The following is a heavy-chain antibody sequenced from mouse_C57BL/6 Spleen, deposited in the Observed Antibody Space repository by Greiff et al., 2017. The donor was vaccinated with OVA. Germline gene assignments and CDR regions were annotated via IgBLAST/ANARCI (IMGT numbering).Heavy chain of an antibody. J-gene: IGHJ2*01. Sequence: VKLQQSGPELVKPGASVKISCKASGYAFSSSWMNWVKQRPGKGLEWIGRIYPGDGDTNYNGKFKGKATLTADKSSSTAYMQLSSLTSEDSAVYFCARWGITTGFDYWGQGTTLTVSS. V-gene: IGHV1-82*01. CDR3: ARWGITTGFDY. D-gene: IGHD2-4*01. CDR1: GYAFSSSW. CDR2: IYPGDGDT.